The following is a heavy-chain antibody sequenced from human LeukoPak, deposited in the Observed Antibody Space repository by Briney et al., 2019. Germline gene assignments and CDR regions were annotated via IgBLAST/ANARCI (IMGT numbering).Heavy chain of an antibody. CDR3: ARSRGYFDY. J-gene: IGHJ4*02. Sequence: SETLSLTCTVSGGSISSYYWSWIRQPPGKGLEWIGYIYYSGSTNYNPSLKSRVTISVDTSKNQFSLKLSSVTAANTCVYYCARSRGYFDYWDQGTLVTVSS. D-gene: IGHD3-10*01. CDR2: IYYSGST. V-gene: IGHV4-59*01. CDR1: GGSISSYY.